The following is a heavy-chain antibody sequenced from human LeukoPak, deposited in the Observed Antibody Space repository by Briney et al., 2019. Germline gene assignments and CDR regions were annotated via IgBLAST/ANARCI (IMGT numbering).Heavy chain of an antibody. CDR1: RFTFSSYS. CDR2: ISSSSSYI. J-gene: IGHJ4*02. Sequence: GGSLRLFCAASRFTFSSYSMNWVRQAPGKGLEGVSSISSSSSYIYYADSVKGRFTISRDNAKNSLYLQMNSLRAEDTAVYYCARDFHRRLYDSSAYHPYWGQGTLVTVSS. CDR3: ARDFHRRLYDSSAYHPY. D-gene: IGHD3-22*01. V-gene: IGHV3-21*01.